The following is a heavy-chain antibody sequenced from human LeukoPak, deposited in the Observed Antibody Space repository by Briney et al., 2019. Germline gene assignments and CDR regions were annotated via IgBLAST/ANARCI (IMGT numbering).Heavy chain of an antibody. J-gene: IGHJ4*02. D-gene: IGHD3-22*01. Sequence: SETLSLTCTVSGGSISTYYWSWIREPPGKALEWIGYIFYSGSTNYNPSLKSRVTLSVDTSKNQFSLKLSSVTAADTVMYYCASDSFYDSGGYFYYWGQGTLVTVSS. CDR2: IFYSGST. CDR1: GGSISTYY. V-gene: IGHV4-59*12. CDR3: ASDSFYDSGGYFYY.